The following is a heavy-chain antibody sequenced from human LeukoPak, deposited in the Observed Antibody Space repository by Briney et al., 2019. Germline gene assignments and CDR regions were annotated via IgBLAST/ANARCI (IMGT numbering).Heavy chain of an antibody. D-gene: IGHD3-10*01. V-gene: IGHV1-8*01. CDR3: ARIREMVRGVIITPASHFDY. CDR2: MNPNSGNT. CDR1: GYTFTSYD. J-gene: IGHJ4*02. Sequence: ASVKVSCKASGYTFTSYDINWVRQATGQGLEWMGWMNPNSGNTGYAQKFQGRVTMTRNTSISTAYMELSSLRSEDTAVYYCARIREMVRGVIITPASHFDYWGQGTLVTVSS.